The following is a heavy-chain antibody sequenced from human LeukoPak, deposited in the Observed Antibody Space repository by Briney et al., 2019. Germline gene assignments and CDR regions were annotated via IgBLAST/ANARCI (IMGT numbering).Heavy chain of an antibody. CDR1: GFTFSSHA. CDR3: ARDLESSYGSGSFYP. CDR2: ISSSSSYI. J-gene: IGHJ4*02. D-gene: IGHD3-10*01. V-gene: IGHV3-21*01. Sequence: GGSLRLSCAASGFTFSSHAMHWVRQAPGKGLEWVSSISSSSSYIYNADSVKGRFTISRDNAKSSLYLQMNSLRAEDTAVYYCARDLESSYGSGSFYPWGQGTLVTVSS.